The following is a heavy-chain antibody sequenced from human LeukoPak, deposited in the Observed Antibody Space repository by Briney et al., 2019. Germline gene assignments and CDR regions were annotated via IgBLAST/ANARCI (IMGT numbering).Heavy chain of an antibody. CDR3: SKAYCSTTLCYWNY. CDR1: GFTFSSYA. J-gene: IGHJ4*02. V-gene: IGHV3-30-3*01. D-gene: IGHD2-2*01. Sequence: GGSLRLSCAASGFTFSSYAMHWVRQAPGKGLEWVADMSYDGSNKYYADSVKGRFTISRDKSKNTLYPQMNSLRAEDTAVYYCSKAYCSTTLCYWNYWGQGTLVTVSS. CDR2: MSYDGSNK.